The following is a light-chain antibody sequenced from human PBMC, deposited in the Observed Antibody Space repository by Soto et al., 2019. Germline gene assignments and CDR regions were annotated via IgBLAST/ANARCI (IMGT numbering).Light chain of an antibody. CDR1: QSISTW. CDR3: QQYHSYWT. J-gene: IGKJ1*01. Sequence: DIQITQSPSTLPPSVGDRVTITCRASQSISTWLAWYQQKPGQAPKVLIYHASTLQSGVPSRFSGSGSGTEFTLTISSLQTDDFSTYYCQQYHSYWTFGQGTKVDI. CDR2: HAS. V-gene: IGKV1-5*01.